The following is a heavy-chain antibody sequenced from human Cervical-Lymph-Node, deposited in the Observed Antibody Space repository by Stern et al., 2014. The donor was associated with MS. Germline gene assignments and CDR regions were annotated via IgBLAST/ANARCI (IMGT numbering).Heavy chain of an antibody. Sequence: QVQLQESGPGLVKPSQTLSLTCTVSGGSISSGGYYWSWIRQPPGKGLEWIGHMYYSGSTYYNPSLKSRVTISVDTSKNQFSLKMISVTAADTAVYYCASANCSSPSCPNWFDPWGQGTLVTVSS. V-gene: IGHV4-30-4*01. CDR1: GGSISSGGYY. J-gene: IGHJ5*02. CDR3: ASANCSSPSCPNWFDP. CDR2: MYYSGST. D-gene: IGHD2-2*01.